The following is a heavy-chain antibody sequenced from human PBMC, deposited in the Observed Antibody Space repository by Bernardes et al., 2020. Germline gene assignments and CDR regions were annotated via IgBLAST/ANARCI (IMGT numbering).Heavy chain of an antibody. Sequence: GGSLRLSCAASGFTFSSYWMHWVRQAPGKGLVWVSRINSDGSSTSYADSVKGRFTISRDNAKNTLYLQMNSLRAEDTAVYYCARGGKYYDSSGYYYRYYYGMDVWGQGTTVTVSS. J-gene: IGHJ6*02. CDR3: ARGGKYYDSSGYYYRYYYGMDV. CDR2: INSDGSST. V-gene: IGHV3-74*01. CDR1: GFTFSSYW. D-gene: IGHD3-22*01.